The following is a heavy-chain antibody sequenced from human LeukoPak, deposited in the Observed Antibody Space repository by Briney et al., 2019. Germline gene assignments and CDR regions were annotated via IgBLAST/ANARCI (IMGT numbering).Heavy chain of an antibody. CDR3: ARIASGYFADYFDY. V-gene: IGHV4-4*07. J-gene: IGHJ4*02. Sequence: SETLSLTCTVSDGSISGRYWSWIRQPAGQGLEWIGRIYTNENTNYNPSLTSRLTMSIDTSNNQYSLRLSSVTAADTAVYYCARIASGYFADYFDYWGQGTLVTVSS. D-gene: IGHD5-12*01. CDR1: DGSISGRY. CDR2: IYTNENT.